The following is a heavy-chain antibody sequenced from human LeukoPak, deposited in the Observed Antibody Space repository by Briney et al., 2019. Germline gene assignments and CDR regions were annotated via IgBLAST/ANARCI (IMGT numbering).Heavy chain of an antibody. J-gene: IGHJ4*02. CDR2: IWYDGSNK. CDR3: ARAHGDYDLGY. V-gene: IGHV3-33*01. D-gene: IGHD4-17*01. CDR1: GFTFSTYA. Sequence: GGSLRLSCAASGFTFSTYAMSWVRQAPGKGLEWVAVIWYDGSNKYYADSVKGRFTISRDNSKNTLYLQMNSLRAEDTAVYYCARAHGDYDLGYWGQGTLVTVSS.